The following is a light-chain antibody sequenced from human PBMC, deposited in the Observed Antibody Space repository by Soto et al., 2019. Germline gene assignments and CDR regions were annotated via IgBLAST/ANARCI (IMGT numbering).Light chain of an antibody. CDR3: QQYNSYSYT. CDR1: QRISSW. J-gene: IGKJ2*01. V-gene: IGKV1-5*03. Sequence: DIQMTQSPSTLSASVGDRVTITCRASQRISSWLAWYQQKPGKATKLLIYKASSLESGVPSRFSGSGSGTEFTLTISSLQPDDFATYYCQQYNSYSYTFGQGTKLEIK. CDR2: KAS.